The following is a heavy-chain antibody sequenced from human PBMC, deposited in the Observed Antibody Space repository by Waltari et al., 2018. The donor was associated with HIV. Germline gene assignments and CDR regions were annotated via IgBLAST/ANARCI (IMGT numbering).Heavy chain of an antibody. CDR3: ARDMGPFNN. D-gene: IGHD3-16*01. J-gene: IGHJ4*02. CDR1: GYTITGYF. Sequence: QVQLVQSGAEVKKPGASVKVSCKASGYTITGYFLHWVRQAPGQGLEWVGRLNPSSGKTNYAQKFQGRVTMTSDTSINTAYMELSSLRSDDTAVYYCARDMGPFNNWGQGTLVTVSS. V-gene: IGHV1-2*06. CDR2: LNPSSGKT.